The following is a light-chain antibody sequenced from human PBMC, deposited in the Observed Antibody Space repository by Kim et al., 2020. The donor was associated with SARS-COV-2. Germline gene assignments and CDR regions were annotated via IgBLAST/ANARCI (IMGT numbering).Light chain of an antibody. CDR2: EEN. CDR1: SGSIASTY. J-gene: IGLJ3*02. V-gene: IGLV6-57*03. Sequence: GKTVTISCTRSSGSIASTYVQWYQQRPGSAPTTVIYEENQRPAGVPDRFSGSIDSSSNSASLTISGLKTEDEADYYCQSYDSSNQVFGGGTQLTVL. CDR3: QSYDSSNQV.